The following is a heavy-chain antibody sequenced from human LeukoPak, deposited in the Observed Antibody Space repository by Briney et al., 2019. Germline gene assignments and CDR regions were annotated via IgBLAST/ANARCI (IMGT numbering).Heavy chain of an antibody. CDR3: ARHSGTDTGNVDY. D-gene: IGHD1-26*01. CDR1: GGSISSSSYY. Sequence: SETLSLTCTVSGGSISSSSYYWGWIRQPPGKGLEWIGSIYYSGSTYYNPSLKSRVTISVDTSKDQFSLKLSSVTAADTAVYYCARHSGTDTGNVDYWGQGTLVTVSS. J-gene: IGHJ4*02. V-gene: IGHV4-39*01. CDR2: IYYSGST.